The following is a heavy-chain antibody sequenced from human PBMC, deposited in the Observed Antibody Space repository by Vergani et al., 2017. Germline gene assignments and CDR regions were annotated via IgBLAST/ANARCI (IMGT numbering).Heavy chain of an antibody. D-gene: IGHD1-7*01. J-gene: IGHJ6*03. CDR3: VYRKTECGTTGCFYPFYFYYYMDV. V-gene: IGHV2-5*04. Sequence: QITLKESGPTLVKPTQTLTLTCTFSGFSLNTRGVSVAWIRQPPGKALDWLALMYWNDAQHYSPSLNNRLTITKDTSKNQVVLTMTNMDYVDTGTYYCVYRKTECGTTGCFYPFYFYYYMDVWGKGTTVTVSS. CDR2: MYWNDAQ. CDR1: GFSLNTRGVS.